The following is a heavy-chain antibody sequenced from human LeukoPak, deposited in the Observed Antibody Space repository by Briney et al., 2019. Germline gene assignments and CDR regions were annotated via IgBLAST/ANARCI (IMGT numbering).Heavy chain of an antibody. CDR3: ARDKQWLAFDY. J-gene: IGHJ4*02. CDR1: GFTFSNYG. D-gene: IGHD6-19*01. V-gene: IGHV3-30*19. CDR2: ISFDGSNK. Sequence: GRSLRLSCAVSGFTFSNYGMHWVRQAPGKGLEWVAVISFDGSNKYYADSVKGRFTISRDNFRNTLYLQMNNLGAEDTAVYYCARDKQWLAFDYWGQGTLVTVSS.